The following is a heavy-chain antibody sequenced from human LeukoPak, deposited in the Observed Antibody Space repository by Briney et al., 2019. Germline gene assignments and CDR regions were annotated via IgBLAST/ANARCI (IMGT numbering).Heavy chain of an antibody. CDR3: AKDIQLSA. CDR2: IASSGRNT. V-gene: IGHV3-23*01. J-gene: IGHJ3*01. CDR1: GFNFNDAA. D-gene: IGHD5-24*01. Sequence: GRSLRLSCAASGFNFNDAAMTWVRQAPGKGLEWVSLIASSGRNTYYTDSVRGRFTISRDNSKKTLSLQMNSLRVEDTAIYYCAKDIQLSAWGLGTMVTVSS.